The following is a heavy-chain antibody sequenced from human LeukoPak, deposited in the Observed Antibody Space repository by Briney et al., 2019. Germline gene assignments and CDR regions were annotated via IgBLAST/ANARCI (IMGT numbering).Heavy chain of an antibody. CDR3: AKESNSSDNWYFDL. D-gene: IGHD2/OR15-2a*01. V-gene: IGHV4-34*01. CDR2: INHSGST. CDR1: GGSFSGYY. Sequence: PSEILSLACAVYGGSFSGYYWSWIRQPPGKGLEWIGEINHSGSTNYNPSLKSRVTISVDKSKNQFSLKLSSVTAADTAVYYCAKESNSSDNWYFDLWGRGTLVTVSS. J-gene: IGHJ2*01.